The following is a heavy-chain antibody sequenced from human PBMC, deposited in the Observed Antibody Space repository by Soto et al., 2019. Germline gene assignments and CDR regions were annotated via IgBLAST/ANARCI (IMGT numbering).Heavy chain of an antibody. V-gene: IGHV4-39*01. CDR3: ASLPHEDSNREGYYYYRMDV. D-gene: IGHD4-4*01. CDR1: GGSIGSISYH. J-gene: IGHJ6*02. CDR2: IYYSGST. Sequence: SETLSLPRSVLGGSIGSISYHRGLIHKPTWKGLEWIGSIYYSGSTYYNPSLKSRVTLSVDTSKNQFSLKLSSVTAAGTAVYYCASLPHEDSNREGYYYYRMDVWGQGTTVTVSS.